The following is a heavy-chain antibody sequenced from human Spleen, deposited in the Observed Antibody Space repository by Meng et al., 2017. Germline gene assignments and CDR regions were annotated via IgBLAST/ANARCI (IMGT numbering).Heavy chain of an antibody. CDR1: GFTFSNAW. Sequence: SETLSLTCAASGFTFSNAWMTWVRQLPGKGLEWIGEIYHGGDTNYNPSLKSRVTIAIDRSKNQFSLKLSSVTAADTAVYYCASWIYSCGWQWGQGTLVTVSS. D-gene: IGHD6-19*01. CDR3: ASWIYSCGWQ. CDR2: IYHGGDT. V-gene: IGHV4/OR15-8*02. J-gene: IGHJ4*02.